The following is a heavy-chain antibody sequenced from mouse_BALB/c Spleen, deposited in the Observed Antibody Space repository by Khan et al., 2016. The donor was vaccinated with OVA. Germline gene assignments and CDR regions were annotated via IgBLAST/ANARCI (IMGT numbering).Heavy chain of an antibody. V-gene: IGHV14-3*02. D-gene: IGHD1-2*01. CDR1: GFNIKDTY. CDR3: AYSLLIYAMVS. CDR2: IDPANGDT. J-gene: IGHJ4*01. Sequence: VQLQQSGAELMKPGASVKLSCTASGFNIKDTYMHWVKQRPEQGLEWIGWIDPANGDTKYDPKFQGKATMTADTSSNTAYLQLSSLTSEDTAVYYCAYSLLIYAMVSWGHGTTVTASS.